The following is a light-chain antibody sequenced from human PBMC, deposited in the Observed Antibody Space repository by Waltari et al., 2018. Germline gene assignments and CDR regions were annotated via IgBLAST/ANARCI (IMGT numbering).Light chain of an antibody. J-gene: IGLJ2*01. CDR2: DVD. CDR1: RRDVGGYSF. Sequence: QSALTQPASVYGYPGQSITTSCTGTRRDVGGYSFVSCYQRHPGTAHQVILYDVDKRPSGFSNRFSGSKSGNTASLTISGLQAEDEADYFCCSYAGRLSVVFGGGTKVTVL. V-gene: IGLV2-23*02. CDR3: CSYAGRLSVV.